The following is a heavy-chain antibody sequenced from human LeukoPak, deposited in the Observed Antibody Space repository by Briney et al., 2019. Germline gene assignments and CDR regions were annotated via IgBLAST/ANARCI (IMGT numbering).Heavy chain of an antibody. V-gene: IGHV1-3*01. J-gene: IGHJ4*02. CDR1: GYTFTSYA. CDR3: ARGKLRYFDWCDY. D-gene: IGHD3-9*01. Sequence: ASVKVSCKASGYTFTSYAMHWVRQAPGQRLEWMGWINAGNGNTKYSQKFQGRVTITRDTSASTAYMELSSLRSEDTAVYYCARGKLRYFDWCDYWGQGTLVTVSP. CDR2: INAGNGNT.